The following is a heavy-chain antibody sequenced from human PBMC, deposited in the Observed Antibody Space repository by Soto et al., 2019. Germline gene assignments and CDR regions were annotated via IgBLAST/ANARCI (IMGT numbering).Heavy chain of an antibody. CDR2: IYYSGRT. CDR1: GESISRSSYY. J-gene: IGHJ4*02. V-gene: IGHV4-39*01. D-gene: IGHD2-21*02. CDR3: VRQRTTVVTQAYFDH. Sequence: SETLSLTCLVSGESISRSSYYWGWIRQPPGKGLEWIGSIYYSGRTYYNPSFKSRVTISIDTSKNQFSLKLSSVTATDTAVYYCVRQRTTVVTQAYFDHWGQGALVTVSS.